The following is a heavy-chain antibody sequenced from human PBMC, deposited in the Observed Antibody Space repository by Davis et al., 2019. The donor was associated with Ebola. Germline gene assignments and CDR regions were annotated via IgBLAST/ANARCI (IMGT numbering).Heavy chain of an antibody. V-gene: IGHV3-7*04. CDR2: IKDDGTDN. CDR3: ARGSWTFDY. CDR1: GFTFSDYY. D-gene: IGHD1-1*01. Sequence: GESLKISCAASGFTFSDYYMSWIRQVPGKGLEWVANIKDDGTDNSYVDSVKGRFTITRDNAKNSVYLQMNSLRAEDTAVYYCARGSWTFDYWGQGALVTVSS. J-gene: IGHJ4*02.